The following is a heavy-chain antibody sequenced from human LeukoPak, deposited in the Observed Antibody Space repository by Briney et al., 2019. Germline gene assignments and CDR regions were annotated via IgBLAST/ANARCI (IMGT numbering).Heavy chain of an antibody. CDR3: AREGSSLDY. Sequence: GGSLRLSCAASGFTFSSYAMSWVRQAPGKGLEWVSAINTPGGSTYYADSVKGRFTISRDNAKNSLYLQMNSLRAEDTAVYYCAREGSSLDYWGQGTLVTVSS. D-gene: IGHD6-6*01. J-gene: IGHJ4*02. CDR2: INTPGGST. CDR1: GFTFSSYA. V-gene: IGHV3-23*01.